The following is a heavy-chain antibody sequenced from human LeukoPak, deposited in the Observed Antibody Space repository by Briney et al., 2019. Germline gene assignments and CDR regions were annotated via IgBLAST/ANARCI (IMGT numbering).Heavy chain of an antibody. CDR2: IYYSGST. V-gene: IGHV4-59*01. CDR3: ARDDLQEYYFDY. Sequence: SETLSLTCTVSGGSISSYYWSWIRQPPGKGLEWIGYIYYSGSTNYNPSLKSRVTISVDTSKNQFSLKLSSVTAADTAVYYCARDDLQEYYFDYWGQGTLVTVSS. D-gene: IGHD3-3*01. J-gene: IGHJ4*02. CDR1: GGSISSYY.